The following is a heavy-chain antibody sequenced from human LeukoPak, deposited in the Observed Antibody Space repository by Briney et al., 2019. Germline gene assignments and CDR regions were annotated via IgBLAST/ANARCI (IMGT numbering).Heavy chain of an antibody. CDR2: INSDGSST. CDR1: GFTFSSYW. Sequence: GGSLRLSCAASGFTFSSYWMHWVRQAPGKGLVWVSRINSDGSSTSYADSVKGRFTISRDNAKNTLYLQMNSLRAEDTAVYYCARDLQRLVPAATAPRGGYYYYYMDVWGKGTTVTISS. V-gene: IGHV3-74*01. D-gene: IGHD2-2*01. J-gene: IGHJ6*03. CDR3: ARDLQRLVPAATAPRGGYYYYYMDV.